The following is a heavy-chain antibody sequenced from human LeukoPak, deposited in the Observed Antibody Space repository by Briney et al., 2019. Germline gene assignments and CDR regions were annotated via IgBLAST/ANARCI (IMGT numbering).Heavy chain of an antibody. V-gene: IGHV1-18*01. J-gene: IGHJ4*02. D-gene: IGHD4-17*01. CDR1: GYTFTSYG. CDR3: ARDLPPTTVTTGRLYRFDY. CDR2: ISAYNGNT. Sequence: ASVKVSCKASGYTFTSYGISWVRQAPGQGLEWMGWISAYNGNTNYAQELQGRVTMTTDTSTSTAYMELRSLRSDDTAVYYCARDLPPTTVTTGRLYRFDYWGQGTLVTVSS.